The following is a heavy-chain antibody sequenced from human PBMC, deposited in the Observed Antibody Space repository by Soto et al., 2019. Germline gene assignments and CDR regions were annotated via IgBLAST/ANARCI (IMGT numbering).Heavy chain of an antibody. J-gene: IGHJ6*02. D-gene: IGHD2-2*01. CDR1: GYTFTSYG. Sequence: QVQLVQSGAEVKKPGASVKVSCKASGYTFTSYGISWVRQAPGQGLEWMGWISAYNGNTNYAQKLQGRVTMTTDTATSTAYMELRSLRSYDTAVYYCARTLPLGYCSSTSCYAYYYYGMDLLGQGTTVTVSS. CDR2: ISAYNGNT. V-gene: IGHV1-18*04. CDR3: ARTLPLGYCSSTSCYAYYYYGMDL.